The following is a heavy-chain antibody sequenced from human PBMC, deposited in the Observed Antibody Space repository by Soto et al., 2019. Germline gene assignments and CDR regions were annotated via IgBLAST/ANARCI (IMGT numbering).Heavy chain of an antibody. Sequence: QVQLVQSGAEVKKPGASVKVSCKASGYTFTGYYMHWVRQAPGQGLEWMGWINPNSGGTNYGHKFQGWVTMTRDTSISTAYMELSRLRSDDTAVYYCAGDSRVDIVATTYGMDVWGQGTTVTVSS. D-gene: IGHD5-12*01. CDR2: INPNSGGT. V-gene: IGHV1-2*04. J-gene: IGHJ6*02. CDR3: AGDSRVDIVATTYGMDV. CDR1: GYTFTGYY.